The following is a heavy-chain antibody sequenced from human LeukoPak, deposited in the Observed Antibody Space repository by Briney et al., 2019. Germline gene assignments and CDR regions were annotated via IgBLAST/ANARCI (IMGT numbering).Heavy chain of an antibody. CDR1: GYSFTSHW. CDR3: ASAVAVAGPDAFDI. CDR2: VYPSDSDT. V-gene: IGHV5-51*01. J-gene: IGHJ3*02. D-gene: IGHD6-19*01. Sequence: GESLKISCKGSGYSFTSHWIGWVRQMLGKGLEWMGIVYPSDSDTRYSPSFQGQVTISADKSIRTAYLQWNSLKASDTAMYYCASAVAVAGPDAFDIWGHGTMVTVSS.